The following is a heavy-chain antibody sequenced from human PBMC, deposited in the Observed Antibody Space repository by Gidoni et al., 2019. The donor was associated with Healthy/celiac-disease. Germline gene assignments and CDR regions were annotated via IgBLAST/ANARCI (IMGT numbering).Heavy chain of an antibody. V-gene: IGHV1-46*01. D-gene: IGHD2-2*02. J-gene: IGHJ5*02. CDR3: AREGDRYCSSTSCYIYDP. CDR1: GYTFTSYY. Sequence: QVQLVQSGAEVKKPGASVKVSCKASGYTFTSYYMHWVRQAPGQGLEWMGIINPSGGSTSYAQKFQGRVTMTRDTSTSTVYMELSSLRSEDTAVYYCAREGDRYCSSTSCYIYDPWGQGTLVTVSS. CDR2: INPSGGST.